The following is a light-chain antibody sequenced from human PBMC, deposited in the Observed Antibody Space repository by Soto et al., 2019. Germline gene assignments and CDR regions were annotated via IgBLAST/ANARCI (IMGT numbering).Light chain of an antibody. CDR1: SSDVGGYNY. Sequence: QSVLTQPPSASGSPGQSVTISCTGTSSDVGGYNYVSWYQQHPGKAPKLTIYEVSKRPSGVPDCFSGSKSGNTASLTVSGLQAEDEADSYCSSYAGSTLYVFGTGTKVTVL. CDR2: EVS. J-gene: IGLJ1*01. V-gene: IGLV2-8*01. CDR3: SSYAGSTLYV.